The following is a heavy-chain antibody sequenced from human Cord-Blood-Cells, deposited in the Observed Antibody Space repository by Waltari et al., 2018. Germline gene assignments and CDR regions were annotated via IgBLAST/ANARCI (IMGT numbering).Heavy chain of an antibody. V-gene: IGHV4-59*08. D-gene: IGHD7-27*01. CDR3: ARRRLGLGIAYFDY. J-gene: IGHJ4*02. CDR1: GGSISSYY. Sequence: QVQLQESGPGLVKPSETLSLTCTVSGGSISSYYWSWIRQPPGKGLEWIGYIYYSGSTDYNPSLKSRVTISVDTSKNLFSLKLSSVTAADTAVYYCARRRLGLGIAYFDYWGQGTLVTVSS. CDR2: IYYSGST.